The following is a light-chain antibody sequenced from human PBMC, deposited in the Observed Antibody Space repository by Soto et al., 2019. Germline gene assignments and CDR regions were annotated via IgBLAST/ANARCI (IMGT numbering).Light chain of an antibody. J-gene: IGKJ5*01. Sequence: DIQMTQSPSSLSASVGDRVTMTCRASQTISNFLNLYQKKPGQAPKLLIYAASSLQRGVPSRFSGSGSGTDFTLIIDRLQPEDSATYYCQQSYSPPPITFGQGTRLEIK. CDR1: QTISNF. V-gene: IGKV1-39*01. CDR3: QQSYSPPPIT. CDR2: AAS.